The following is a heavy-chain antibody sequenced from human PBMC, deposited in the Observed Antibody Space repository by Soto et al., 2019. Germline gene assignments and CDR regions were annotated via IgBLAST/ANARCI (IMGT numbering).Heavy chain of an antibody. J-gene: IGHJ4*02. CDR2: IYYGRRT. CDR1: GGSISSSSYY. CDR3: ARLGGDFVSCTPYTHFGY. D-gene: IGHD3-3*01. Sequence: QLQLQESGPGLVKPSETLSLTCTVSGGSISSSSYYWGWIRQPPGKWMEWIGSIYYGRRTYYNPSLKSRVTITVDTSKNQFSLKFSSVTAADTAVFYCARLGGDFVSCTPYTHFGYWGQGTLVTVAS. V-gene: IGHV4-39*01.